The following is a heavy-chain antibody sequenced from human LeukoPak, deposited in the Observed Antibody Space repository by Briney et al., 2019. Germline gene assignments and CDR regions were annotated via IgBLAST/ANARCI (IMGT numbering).Heavy chain of an antibody. Sequence: SSETLPLTCTVSGASITSSSYSWGWIRQPPGKGLEWIGTIYYSGSTYYNPSLKSRVTISVDTSKNQFSLKLSSVTAADMAVYYCARRGYYDTNGYYSQWGQGALVTVSS. CDR2: IYYSGST. CDR1: GASITSSSYS. CDR3: ARRGYYDTNGYYSQ. D-gene: IGHD3-22*01. J-gene: IGHJ4*02. V-gene: IGHV4-39*01.